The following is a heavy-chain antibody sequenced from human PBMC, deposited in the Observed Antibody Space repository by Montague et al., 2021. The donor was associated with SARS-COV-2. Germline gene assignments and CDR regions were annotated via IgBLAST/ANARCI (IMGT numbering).Heavy chain of an antibody. D-gene: IGHD2-21*01. Sequence: SETLSLTCTVSGGSISSSSYYWGWIRQPPGKGLEWIGSIYYSGSTYYNPSLKSRVTLSVDTSKNQFSLKLSSVTAADTAVYYCARGGRVGTIVVVIAIPYYFDYCGQGTLVTVSS. CDR2: IYYSGST. CDR1: GGSISSSSYY. V-gene: IGHV4-39*02. CDR3: ARGGRVGTIVVVIAIPYYFDY. J-gene: IGHJ4*02.